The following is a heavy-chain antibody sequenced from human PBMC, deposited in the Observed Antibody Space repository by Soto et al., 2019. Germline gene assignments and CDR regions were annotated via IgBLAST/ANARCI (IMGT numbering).Heavy chain of an antibody. V-gene: IGHV5-10-1*01. Sequence: GESQKISCKACGYSFTSYWISWGRQMPGKGLECMGMIDPSGSYSNYRASFQGHVTISAAKSITTAFLQWSSMTASDTAMYHCVRQFHYDDYGSGSYSTLYYYYGMDVWGQGTTVTV. CDR1: GYSFTSYW. D-gene: IGHD3-10*01. CDR2: IDPSGSYS. CDR3: VRQFHYDDYGSGSYSTLYYYYGMDV. J-gene: IGHJ6*02.